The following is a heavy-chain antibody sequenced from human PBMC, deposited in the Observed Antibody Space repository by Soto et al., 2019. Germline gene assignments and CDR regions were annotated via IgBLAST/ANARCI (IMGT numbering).Heavy chain of an antibody. CDR3: ARHILITILGYYYGMDV. D-gene: IGHD3-9*01. CDR1: GFTFSSYA. J-gene: IGHJ6*01. V-gene: IGHV3-23*01. CDR2: IIGSGGSA. Sequence: EVRLLESGVGLVQPGGPLRLSCAASGFTFSSYAMSWVRQAPGKGLEWVSTIIGSGGSANYADSVKGRFTISRDSSKNTLYLQMNSLRADDTAVYYCARHILITILGYYYGMDVWGQGTTVTVSS.